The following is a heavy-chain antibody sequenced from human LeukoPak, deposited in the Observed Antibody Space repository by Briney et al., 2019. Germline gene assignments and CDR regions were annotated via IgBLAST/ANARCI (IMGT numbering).Heavy chain of an antibody. Sequence: ASVKVSCKASGYTFTSYYMHWVRQAHGQGLEWMGIINPSGGSTSYAQRFQGRVTMTRDTSTSTVYMELSSLRSEDTAVYYCARGQSLGYCSSTSCPSEYWGQGTLVTVSS. CDR3: ARGQSLGYCSSTSCPSEY. CDR2: INPSGGST. V-gene: IGHV1-46*01. D-gene: IGHD2-2*01. J-gene: IGHJ4*02. CDR1: GYTFTSYY.